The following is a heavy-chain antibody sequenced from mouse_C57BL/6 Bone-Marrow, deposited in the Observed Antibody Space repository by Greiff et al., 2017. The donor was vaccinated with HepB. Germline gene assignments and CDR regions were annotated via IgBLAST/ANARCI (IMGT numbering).Heavy chain of an antibody. CDR2: IYPSDSET. V-gene: IGHV1-61*01. Sequence: QVQLKQPGAELVRPGSSVKLSCKASGYTFTSYWMDWVKQRPGQGLEWIGNIYPSDSETHYNQKFKDKATLTVDKSSSTAYMQLSSLTSEDSAVYYCARGRIFDYWGQGTTLTVSS. CDR3: ARGRIFDY. CDR1: GYTFTSYW. J-gene: IGHJ2*01.